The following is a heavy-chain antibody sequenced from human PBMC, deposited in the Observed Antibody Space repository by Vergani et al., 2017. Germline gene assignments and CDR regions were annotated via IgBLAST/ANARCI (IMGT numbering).Heavy chain of an antibody. V-gene: IGHV2-5*04. CDR2: IYWNDEQ. J-gene: IGHJ6*03. CDR1: GFSLNTRGVS. Sequence: QITLKESGPTLVKPTQTLTLTCTFSGFSLNTRGVSVAWIRQPPGKALDWLALIYWNDEQHYSPSLNNRVTITKDTSKNQVVLTMTNMDYVDTGTYYCVYRKTECGTTGCFYPFYDYYYMDVWGKGTTVTVSS. CDR3: VYRKTECGTTGCFYPFYDYYYMDV. D-gene: IGHD1-7*01.